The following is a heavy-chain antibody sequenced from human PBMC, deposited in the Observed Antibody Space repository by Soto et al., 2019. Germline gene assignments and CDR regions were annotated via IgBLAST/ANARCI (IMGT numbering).Heavy chain of an antibody. Sequence: PSAILSLTCTVSGDSVSSVGFHWAWLRRPPGKGLEWIGYIYNGGSTYYRPSLESRMNMSLDATRNHYSLRLTSVTAADTAVYFCARAPVGLDTISYFDYWGQGKLVT. V-gene: IGHV4-30-4*01. CDR2: IYNGGST. CDR3: ARAPVGLDTISYFDY. J-gene: IGHJ4*02. CDR1: GDSVSSVGFH. D-gene: IGHD3-3*01.